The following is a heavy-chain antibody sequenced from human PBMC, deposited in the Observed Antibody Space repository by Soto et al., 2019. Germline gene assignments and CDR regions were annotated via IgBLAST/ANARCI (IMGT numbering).Heavy chain of an antibody. CDR1: GFTFSGSA. Sequence: EVQLVESGGGLVQPGGSLKLSCAASGFTFSGSAMHWVRQASGKGLEWVGRIRSKANSYATAYAASVKGTFTISRDYSKSTAYLQMNRQKTEATAVYYCTRHPLDYGAYAGDAFDIWGQGTMVIASS. J-gene: IGHJ3*02. V-gene: IGHV3-73*01. D-gene: IGHD4-17*01. CDR2: IRSKANSYAT. CDR3: TRHPLDYGAYAGDAFDI.